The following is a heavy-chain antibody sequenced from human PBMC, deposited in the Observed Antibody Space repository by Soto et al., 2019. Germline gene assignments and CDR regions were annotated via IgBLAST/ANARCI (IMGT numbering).Heavy chain of an antibody. Sequence: QVQLVQSGAEVKKPGSSVKVSCKASGGTFSSYTISWVRQAPGQGLEWMGRITPILGIANYAQKFQGRVTITADKSTSTAYMELSSLRSEDTAVYYCAREYYYDSSGYQAPFDYWGQGTLVTVSS. V-gene: IGHV1-69*08. CDR3: AREYYYDSSGYQAPFDY. J-gene: IGHJ4*02. CDR2: ITPILGIA. D-gene: IGHD3-22*01. CDR1: GGTFSSYT.